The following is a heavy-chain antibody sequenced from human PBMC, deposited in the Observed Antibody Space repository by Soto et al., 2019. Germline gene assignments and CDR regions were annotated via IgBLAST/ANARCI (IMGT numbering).Heavy chain of an antibody. Sequence: QVQLVQSGAEVQKPGSSVKVSCKASGGTFSSYTISWVRQAPGQGLEWMGRIIPILGIANYAQKFQGRVTITADKSTSTAYMELSSLRSEDTAVYYCARGDLYCSSTSCYGPTDYWGQGTLVTVSS. D-gene: IGHD2-2*01. CDR3: ARGDLYCSSTSCYGPTDY. V-gene: IGHV1-69*02. CDR1: GGTFSSYT. CDR2: IIPILGIA. J-gene: IGHJ4*02.